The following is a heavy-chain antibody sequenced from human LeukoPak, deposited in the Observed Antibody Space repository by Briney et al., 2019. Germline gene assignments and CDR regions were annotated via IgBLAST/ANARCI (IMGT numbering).Heavy chain of an antibody. CDR3: ARHRDSSGTDY. J-gene: IGHJ4*02. CDR1: GFTFSSYN. V-gene: IGHV3-21*01. Sequence: GGSLRLSCAASGFTFSSYNMNWVRQAPGKGLEWVSSISSSSGHIYYADSVKGRFTISRDNAKNSLYLQMNSLRAEDTAVYYCARHRDSSGTDYWGQGTLVTVSS. CDR2: ISSSSGHI. D-gene: IGHD3-22*01.